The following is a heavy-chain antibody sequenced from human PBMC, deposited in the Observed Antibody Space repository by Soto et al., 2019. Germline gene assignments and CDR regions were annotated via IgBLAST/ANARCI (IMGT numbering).Heavy chain of an antibody. V-gene: IGHV1-69*13. J-gene: IGHJ4*02. Sequence: GASVKVSCKASGGTFSSYAISWVRQAPGQGLEWMGGIIPIFGTANYAQKFQGRVTITADESTSTAYMELSSLRSEDTAVYYCARGLGYCISTSCQPPFDYWGQGTLVTVSS. CDR2: IIPIFGTA. CDR3: ARGLGYCISTSCQPPFDY. CDR1: GGTFSSYA. D-gene: IGHD2-2*01.